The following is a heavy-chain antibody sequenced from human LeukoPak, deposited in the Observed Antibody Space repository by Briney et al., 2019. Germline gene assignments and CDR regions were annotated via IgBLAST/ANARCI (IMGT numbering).Heavy chain of an antibody. CDR2: IYYSGST. D-gene: IGHD2-2*02. CDR3: ARQGPVVPAAIRRNPMFDY. V-gene: IGHV4-59*08. J-gene: IGHJ4*02. CDR1: GGSISSYY. Sequence: SETLSLTCTVSGGSISSYYWSWIRQPPGKGLEWIGYIYYSGSTNYNPSLKSRVTISVDTSKNRFSLKLSSVTAADTAVYYCARQGPVVPAAIRRNPMFDYWGQGTLVTVSS.